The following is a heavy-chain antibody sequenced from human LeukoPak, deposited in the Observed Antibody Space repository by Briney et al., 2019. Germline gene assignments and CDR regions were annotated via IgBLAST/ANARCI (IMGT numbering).Heavy chain of an antibody. J-gene: IGHJ6*02. D-gene: IGHD3-9*01. CDR1: GYTFTSYA. V-gene: IGHV7-4-1*02. Sequence: GASVNVSCKASGYTFTSYAMNWVRQAPGQGLEWMGWINTNTGNPTYAQGFTGRFVFSLDTSVSTAYLQISSLKAEDTAVYYCARELRYFDWPQYGMDVWGQGTTVTVSS. CDR2: INTNTGNP. CDR3: ARELRYFDWPQYGMDV.